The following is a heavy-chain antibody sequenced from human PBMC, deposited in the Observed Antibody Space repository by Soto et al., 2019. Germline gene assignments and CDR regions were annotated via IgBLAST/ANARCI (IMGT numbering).Heavy chain of an antibody. J-gene: IGHJ5*01. CDR2: LSGGGGYT. CDR3: AKGDDKTGRNWFDS. Sequence: EVQLLESGGGLVQPGGSLRVACAASGFTFSRYAMSWVRQAPGKGLEWVSALSGGGGYTYYADSVKGRFTISRDTSKNTLYLQMDSLRAEDTAVYFCAKGDDKTGRNWFDSWGQGTLVTVSS. V-gene: IGHV3-23*01. D-gene: IGHD1-1*01. CDR1: GFTFSRYA.